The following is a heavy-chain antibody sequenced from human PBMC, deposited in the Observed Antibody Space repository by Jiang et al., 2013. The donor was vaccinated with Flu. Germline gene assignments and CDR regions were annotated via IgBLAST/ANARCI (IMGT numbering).Heavy chain of an antibody. CDR2: INHSGST. CDR1: GGSFSGYY. CDR3: ARSRIAVAGRTFDY. D-gene: IGHD6-19*01. J-gene: IGHJ4*02. V-gene: IGHV4-34*01. Sequence: LLKPSETLSLTCAVYGGSFSGYYWSWIRQPPGKGLEWIGEINHSGSTNYNPSLKSRVTISVDTSRNQFSLKLSSVTAADTAVYYCARSRIAVAGRTFDYWGQGTLVTVSS.